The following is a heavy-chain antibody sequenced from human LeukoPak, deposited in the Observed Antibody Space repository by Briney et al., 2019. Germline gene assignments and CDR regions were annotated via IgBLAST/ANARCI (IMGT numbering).Heavy chain of an antibody. CDR3: VSFYETN. V-gene: IGHV3-74*01. D-gene: IGHD2-2*01. J-gene: IGHJ4*02. Sequence: GGSLRLSCAASGNYWMHWVRQAPGKGLVWVSHINSDGSWTGYADSVKGRFTISKDNAKNTVYLQMNNLRAEDTAVYYCVSFYETNWGRGTLVTVSS. CDR2: INSDGSWT. CDR1: GNYW.